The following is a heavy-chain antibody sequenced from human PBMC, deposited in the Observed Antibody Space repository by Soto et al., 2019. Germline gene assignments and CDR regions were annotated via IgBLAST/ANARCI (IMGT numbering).Heavy chain of an antibody. CDR1: GYTSSNYG. D-gene: IGHD3-22*01. CDR3: VREGNYYDSRAIDY. J-gene: IGHJ4*02. Sequence: ASVKVSCKASGYTSSNYGITWVRQAPGQGLEWMGGVIPNFGTAHYAQKFQGRVTITADESTSTAYMELSSLRSEDTAVYYCVREGNYYDSRAIDYWGQGTLVTISS. CDR2: VIPNFGTA. V-gene: IGHV1-69*13.